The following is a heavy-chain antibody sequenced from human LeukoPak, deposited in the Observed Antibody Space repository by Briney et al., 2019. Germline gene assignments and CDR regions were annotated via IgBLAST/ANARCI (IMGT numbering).Heavy chain of an antibody. Sequence: PSETLSLTCAVYGGSFSGYYWSWIRQPPGKGLEWIGEINHSGSTNYNPSLKSRVTISVDTSKNQFSLKLSSVTAADTAVYYCARANTVTVAAAGIGCWFDPWGQGTLVTVSS. CDR1: GGSFSGYY. V-gene: IGHV4-34*01. D-gene: IGHD6-13*01. J-gene: IGHJ5*02. CDR3: ARANTVTVAAAGIGCWFDP. CDR2: INHSGST.